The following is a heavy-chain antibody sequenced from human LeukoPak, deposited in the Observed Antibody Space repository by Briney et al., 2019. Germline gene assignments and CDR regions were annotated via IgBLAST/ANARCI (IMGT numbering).Heavy chain of an antibody. Sequence: PGGSLRLSCVTTGFTFSKYCMHWVRQAPGKGLEWVAVISYDGNNKYYADSVKGRFTISTDNSKNTLYLQMNSLGTEDSAIYYCAKGGGSSGYYPHLDSWGQGTLVTVSS. V-gene: IGHV3-30*18. J-gene: IGHJ4*02. CDR2: ISYDGNNK. D-gene: IGHD3-22*01. CDR3: AKGGGSSGYYPHLDS. CDR1: GFTFSKYC.